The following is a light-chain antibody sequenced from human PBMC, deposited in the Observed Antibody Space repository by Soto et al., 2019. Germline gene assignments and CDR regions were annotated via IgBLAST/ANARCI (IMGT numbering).Light chain of an antibody. J-gene: IGLJ1*01. CDR1: SSDVGGNKY. V-gene: IGLV2-14*03. CDR3: SAWTGTPYV. CDR2: DVS. Sequence: QAALTQPASVSGSPGQSITISCTGSSSDVGGNKYVYWYRHYPGKAPKLMIFDVSNRPSGVSNRFSGSKSGNTASLTISGLQAEDEADYYCSAWTGTPYVFGTGTKLPVL.